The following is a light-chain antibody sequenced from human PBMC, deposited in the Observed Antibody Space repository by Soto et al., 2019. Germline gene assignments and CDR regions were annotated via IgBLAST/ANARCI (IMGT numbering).Light chain of an antibody. CDR2: DVS. CDR3: QQRSSWPIT. V-gene: IGKV3-11*01. J-gene: IGKJ5*01. Sequence: EIVLTQSPATLSLSPGERATFPSGPGQGVTRDLAWYKQRPGRAPKLLIYDVSMGAPGIPARFSGSGSGTDFTLTINTLEPEDFAVYYCQQRSSWPITFGQGTRLDVK. CDR1: QGVTRD.